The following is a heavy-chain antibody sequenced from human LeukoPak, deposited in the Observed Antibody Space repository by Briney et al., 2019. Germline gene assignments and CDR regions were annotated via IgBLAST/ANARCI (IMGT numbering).Heavy chain of an antibody. Sequence: SETLSLTCTVSGASIRSSSYYWGWIRQPPGRGLEWMGNIFYSGSTYYNPSIKSRVTISVDTSKNQLSLKLRSVTAADTAVYYCASTLTYYYGSGSYYIDCWGQGTLVTVSS. CDR1: GASIRSSSYY. V-gene: IGHV4-39*01. D-gene: IGHD3-10*01. CDR2: IFYSGST. CDR3: ASTLTYYYGSGSYYIDC. J-gene: IGHJ4*02.